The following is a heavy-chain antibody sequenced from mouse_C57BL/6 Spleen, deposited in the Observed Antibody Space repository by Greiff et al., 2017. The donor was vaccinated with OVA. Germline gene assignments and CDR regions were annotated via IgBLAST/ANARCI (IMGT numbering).Heavy chain of an antibody. CDR3: ARGGITTGWYFDV. V-gene: IGHV5-17*01. Sequence: EVMLVESGGGLVKPGGSLKLSCAASGFTFSDYGMHWVRQAPEKGLEWVAYISSGSSTIYYADTVKGRFTISRDNAKNTLFLQMTSLGSEDTAMYYCARGGITTGWYFDVWGTGTTVTVSS. D-gene: IGHD2-4*01. CDR2: ISSGSSTI. CDR1: GFTFSDYG. J-gene: IGHJ1*03.